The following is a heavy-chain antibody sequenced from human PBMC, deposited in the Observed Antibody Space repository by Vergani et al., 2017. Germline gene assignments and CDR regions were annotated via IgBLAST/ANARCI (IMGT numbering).Heavy chain of an antibody. CDR2: IKSKTDGGTT. D-gene: IGHD2-21*01. CDR1: GFTFSNAW. Sequence: EVQLVESGGGLVKPGGSLRLSCAASGFTFSNAWMSWVRQAPGKGLEWVGRIKSKTDGGTTDYAAPVKGRFTISRDDSKNTLFLQMNGLKTEDIGVYYCTTDPRYCGDGSCXWLRDHHYYGMDVWGQGTTVTVSS. V-gene: IGHV3-15*01. CDR3: TTDPRYCGDGSCXWLRDHHYYGMDV. J-gene: IGHJ6*02.